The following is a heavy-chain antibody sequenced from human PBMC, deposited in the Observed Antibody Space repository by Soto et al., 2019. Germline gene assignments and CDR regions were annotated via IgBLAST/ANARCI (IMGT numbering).Heavy chain of an antibody. CDR2: ISYDGSNK. Sequence: QVQLVESGGGVVQPGRSLRLSCAAAGFTFPTYGMHWVRQAPGKGLEWVAVISYDGSNKYYADSVKGRFTISRDNSKNKLYLQMDSLRTEDTAVYFCATLVVSAADHFDYWGQGTLVIVSS. CDR3: ATLVVSAADHFDY. D-gene: IGHD2-15*01. V-gene: IGHV3-30*03. J-gene: IGHJ4*02. CDR1: GFTFPTYG.